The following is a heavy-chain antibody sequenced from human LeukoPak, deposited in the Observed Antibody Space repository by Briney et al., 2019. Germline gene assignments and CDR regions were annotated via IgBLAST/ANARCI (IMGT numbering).Heavy chain of an antibody. J-gene: IGHJ5*02. CDR2: FFLKGST. CDR1: GYSITSAYY. CDR3: ARDGRGFGELSYNWFDP. V-gene: IGHV4-38-2*02. D-gene: IGHD3-10*01. Sequence: PSETLSLTCTVSGYSITSAYYWGWIRQPPGKGLEWIGSFFLKGSTYYNPSLKSRVTISVDTSKNQFSLTLSSVTAADTAVYYCARDGRGFGELSYNWFDPWGQGTLVTVSS.